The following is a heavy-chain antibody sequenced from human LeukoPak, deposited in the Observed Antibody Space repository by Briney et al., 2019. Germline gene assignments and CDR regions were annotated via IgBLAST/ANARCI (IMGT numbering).Heavy chain of an antibody. V-gene: IGHV1-3*01. Sequence: GGSVNVSSMASRYTVTTYAMHCVPAAPGQRRECMGWVNAGNGNTKYSQKFQGRVTITRDTSASTAYMELSSLRSEDTAVYYCARDQVAAAGLFDYWGRETLVTVSS. D-gene: IGHD6-13*01. CDR3: ARDQVAAAGLFDY. CDR1: RYTVTTYA. J-gene: IGHJ4*02. CDR2: VNAGNGNT.